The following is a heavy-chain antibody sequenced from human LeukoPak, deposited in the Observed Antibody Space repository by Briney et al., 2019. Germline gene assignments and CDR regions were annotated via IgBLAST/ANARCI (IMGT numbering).Heavy chain of an antibody. Sequence: PGGSLRLSCAASGFTLSNYWMHWVRQAPGKGLVWVSRINSDGSSTNYADSVKGRFTISRDNANNTLYLQMSSLRAGDTAVYYCARDLDYGDYHFDYWGQGTLVTVSS. J-gene: IGHJ4*02. CDR3: ARDLDYGDYHFDY. V-gene: IGHV3-74*01. CDR2: INSDGSST. CDR1: GFTLSNYW. D-gene: IGHD4-17*01.